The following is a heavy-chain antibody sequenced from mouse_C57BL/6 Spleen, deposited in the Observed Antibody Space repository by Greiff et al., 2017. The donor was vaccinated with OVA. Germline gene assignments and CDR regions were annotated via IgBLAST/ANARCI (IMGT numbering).Heavy chain of an antibody. Sequence: VQLQQPGAELVMPGASVKLSCKASGYTFTSYWMHWVKPRPGQGLEWIGELDPSDSYTNYNQKFKGKSTLTVDKSSSTAYMQLSSLTSEDSAVYYCARSGGRGYVRYWYFDVWGTGTTVTVSS. V-gene: IGHV1-69*01. CDR2: LDPSDSYT. J-gene: IGHJ1*03. CDR3: ARSGGRGYVRYWYFDV. CDR1: GYTFTSYW. D-gene: IGHD2-2*01.